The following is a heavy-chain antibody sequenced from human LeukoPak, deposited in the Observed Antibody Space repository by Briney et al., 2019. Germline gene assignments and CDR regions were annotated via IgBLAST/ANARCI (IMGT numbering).Heavy chain of an antibody. V-gene: IGHV1-18*01. CDR2: IISYSDNP. Sequence: GASVKVSCKGAGYTFTSYYITWVRQAPGQGLEWMGWIISYSDNPTYARNLQGRVTMTTDTSTSTAYMELRSLRSVDTAVYYCAREGPYSHASRTLFDYWGQGTLGTVSS. CDR3: AREGPYSHASRTLFDY. J-gene: IGHJ4*02. D-gene: IGHD3-16*01. CDR1: GYTFTSYY.